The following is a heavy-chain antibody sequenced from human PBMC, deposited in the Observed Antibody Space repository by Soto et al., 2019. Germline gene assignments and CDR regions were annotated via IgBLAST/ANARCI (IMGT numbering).Heavy chain of an antibody. D-gene: IGHD3-10*01. CDR1: GFTFSSYG. CDR3: AKSRVIRPGVSDY. CDR2: ISYDGSNK. V-gene: IGHV3-30*18. Sequence: GRSLRLSCAASGFTFSSYGMHWVRQAPGKGLEWVAVISYDGSNKYYADSVKGRFTISRDNSKNTLYLQMNSLRAEDTAVYYCAKSRVIRPGVSDYWGQGTLVTVSS. J-gene: IGHJ4*02.